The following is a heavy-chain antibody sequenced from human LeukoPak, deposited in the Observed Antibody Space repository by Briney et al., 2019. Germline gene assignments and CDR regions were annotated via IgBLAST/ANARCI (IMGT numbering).Heavy chain of an antibody. CDR2: ISSSSSYI. Sequence: GGSLRLSCAASGFTFSSYSMNWVRQAPGKGLEWVSSISSSSSYIYYADSVKGRFTISRDNAKNSLYLQMNSLRAEDTAVYYCARDGGSYYYDSSGYYYYYYMDVWGKGTTVTVSS. D-gene: IGHD3-22*01. V-gene: IGHV3-21*01. J-gene: IGHJ6*03. CDR1: GFTFSSYS. CDR3: ARDGGSYYYDSSGYYYYYYMDV.